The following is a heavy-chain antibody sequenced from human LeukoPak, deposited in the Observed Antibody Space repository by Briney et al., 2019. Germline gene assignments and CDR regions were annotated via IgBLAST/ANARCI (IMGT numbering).Heavy chain of an antibody. CDR3: ARGYSNGYRIDY. D-gene: IGHD5-18*01. J-gene: IGHJ4*02. CDR2: INTDGSST. Sequence: PGGSLRLSCAASGFTLSNYWMHWVRQVPGKGLVWVSRINTDGSSTTYADSVKGRFTISRDNAKNTLYLQMNSLRAEDTAVYYCARGYSNGYRIDYWGQGTLVTVSS. V-gene: IGHV3-74*01. CDR1: GFTLSNYW.